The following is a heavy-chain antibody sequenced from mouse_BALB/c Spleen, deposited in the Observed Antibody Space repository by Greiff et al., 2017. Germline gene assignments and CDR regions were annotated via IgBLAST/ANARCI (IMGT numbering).Heavy chain of an antibody. CDR2: IRSKSNNYAT. J-gene: IGHJ4*01. D-gene: IGHD1-1*01. Sequence: EVMLVESGGGLVQPKGSLKLSCAASGFTFNTYAMNWVRQAPGKGLEWVARIRSKSNNYATYYADSVKDRFTISRDDSQSMLYLQMNNLKTEDTAMYYSVRHLWDYAMDYWGQGTSVTVSS. CDR3: VRHLWDYAMDY. V-gene: IGHV10-1*02. CDR1: GFTFNTYA.